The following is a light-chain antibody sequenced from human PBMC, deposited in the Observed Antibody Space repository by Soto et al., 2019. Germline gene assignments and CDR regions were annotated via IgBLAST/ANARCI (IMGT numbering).Light chain of an antibody. CDR3: QQYSDYSRT. CDR2: KAS. CDR1: ENIGGW. V-gene: IGKV1-5*03. J-gene: IGKJ1*01. Sequence: DIQMTQSPSTLSASVVDIVNITCLASENIGGWLALYQLTPGKAPQLLIYKASSLQSGVPSRFSGSGSVTEITLTISSLQPDDFATYFCQQYSDYSRTCGQGTKGDIK.